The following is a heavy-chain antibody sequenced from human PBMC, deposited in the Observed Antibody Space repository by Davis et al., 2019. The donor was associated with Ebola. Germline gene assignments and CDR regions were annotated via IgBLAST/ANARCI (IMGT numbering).Heavy chain of an antibody. J-gene: IGHJ6*02. CDR2: IWYDGSNK. D-gene: IGHD1-26*01. CDR3: ARVREYGMDV. Sequence: GESLKISCAASGFTFSSYGMHWVRQAPGKGLEWVAVIWYDGSNKYYADSVKGRFTISRDNAKNSLYLQMNSLRVDDTAVYYCARVREYGMDVWGQGTTVTVSS. CDR1: GFTFSSYG. V-gene: IGHV3-33*01.